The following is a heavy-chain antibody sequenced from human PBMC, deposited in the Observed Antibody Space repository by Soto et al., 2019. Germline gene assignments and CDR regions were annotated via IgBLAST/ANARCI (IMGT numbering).Heavy chain of an antibody. J-gene: IGHJ4*02. CDR3: ARGGGSDSFDY. V-gene: IGHV4-30-2*01. CDR2: VNHLETT. D-gene: IGHD1-26*01. CDR1: GASITFGGYS. Sequence: SETLSLTCTVSGASITFGGYSWSWIRQTPGKGLEWIGYVNHLETTFYNPSFESRLTLSIDRAKNQFSLKLHSMSAADRAVYFCARGGGSDSFDYWGQGILVTVSS.